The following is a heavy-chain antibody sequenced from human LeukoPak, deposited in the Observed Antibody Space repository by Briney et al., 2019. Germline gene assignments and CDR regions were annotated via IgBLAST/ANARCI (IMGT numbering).Heavy chain of an antibody. D-gene: IGHD6-19*01. V-gene: IGHV3-23*01. CDR3: ARVAVAGNSGYFFDY. Sequence: GGSLRLSCAASGLTFSSCAMSWVRQTPGKGLEWVSVISTTGGNTYYANSVKGRFTISRDNSKNTLFLQMNSLRAEDTAVYYCARVAVAGNSGYFFDYWGQGTLVTVSS. CDR2: ISTTGGNT. CDR1: GLTFSSCA. J-gene: IGHJ4*02.